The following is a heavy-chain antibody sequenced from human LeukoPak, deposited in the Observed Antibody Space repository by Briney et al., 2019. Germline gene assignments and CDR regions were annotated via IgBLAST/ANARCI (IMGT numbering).Heavy chain of an antibody. CDR1: GGSFSGYY. V-gene: IGHV4-34*01. D-gene: IGHD3-10*01. Sequence: PSEPLSLTCAVYGGSFSGYYWSWIRQPTGKGLEWIGEINHSGSTNYNPSLKSRVTISVDTSKNQFSLKLSSVTAADTAVYYCAREKEDTMVRGVIYYMDVWGKGTTVTVSS. CDR3: AREKEDTMVRGVIYYMDV. J-gene: IGHJ6*03. CDR2: INHSGST.